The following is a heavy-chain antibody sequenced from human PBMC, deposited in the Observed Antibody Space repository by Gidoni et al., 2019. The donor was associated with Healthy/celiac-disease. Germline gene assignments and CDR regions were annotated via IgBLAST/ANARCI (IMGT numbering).Heavy chain of an antibody. Sequence: QVQLVESGGGVVQPGMSLRLSCAACGFTFSSYGMHWVRQAPGKGLEWVAVIWYDGSNKYYADSVKGRFTIYRENSKNTLYLQMNSRRAEDTAVDYCARDRGITKYYFDYWGQGTLVTVSS. CDR1: GFTFSSYG. CDR2: IWYDGSNK. J-gene: IGHJ4*02. V-gene: IGHV3-33*01. D-gene: IGHD3-10*01. CDR3: ARDRGITKYYFDY.